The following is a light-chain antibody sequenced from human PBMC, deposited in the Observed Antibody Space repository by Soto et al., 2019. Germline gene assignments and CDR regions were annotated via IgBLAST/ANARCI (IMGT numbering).Light chain of an antibody. CDR1: QSIITY. V-gene: IGKV1-39*01. CDR2: AAS. J-gene: IGKJ2*01. Sequence: DIQMTQSPSSLSATVGDRVTITCRASQSIITYLNWYQQKPGKAPKLLISAASSLQSGVPSRFSGSGSETDFSLTISSPQPEDFATYYCQQSYCTPRTFGQGTKLEI. CDR3: QQSYCTPRT.